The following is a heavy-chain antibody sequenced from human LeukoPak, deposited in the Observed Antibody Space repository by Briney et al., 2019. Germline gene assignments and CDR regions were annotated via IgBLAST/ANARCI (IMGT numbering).Heavy chain of an antibody. CDR3: ARGDCSSTICYSPMDV. J-gene: IGHJ6*03. V-gene: IGHV4-34*01. CDR1: GGSFSGYY. D-gene: IGHD2-2*01. CDR2: INHSGST. Sequence: SETLSLTCAVYGGSFSGYYWSWIRQSPGKGLEWIGEINHSGSTNYNPSLKSRVTISVDTSQNQFSLKVNSVTAADTAVYYCARGDCSSTICYSPMDVWGKGTTVTVSS.